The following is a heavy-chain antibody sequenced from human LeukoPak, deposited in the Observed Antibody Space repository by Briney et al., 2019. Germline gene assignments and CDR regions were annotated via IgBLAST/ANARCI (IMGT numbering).Heavy chain of an antibody. D-gene: IGHD6-13*01. CDR1: GGSISSYY. CDR2: IYDTGST. V-gene: IGHV4-59*08. CDR3: ARHETSSSWSSSFYY. Sequence: SETLSLTCTVSGGSISSYYWSWIRQPPGKGLEWIGYIYDTGSTNYSPSLKSRVTISVDTSKNQFSLKLTSVTAADTAVYYCARHETSSSWSSSFYYWGQGTLVTVSS. J-gene: IGHJ4*02.